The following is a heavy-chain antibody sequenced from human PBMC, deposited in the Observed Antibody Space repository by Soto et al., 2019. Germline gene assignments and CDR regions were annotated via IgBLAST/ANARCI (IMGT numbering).Heavy chain of an antibody. CDR3: AKSPWGSYDFWSGYQGLTFDY. D-gene: IGHD3-3*01. CDR2: INSGGSRT. V-gene: IGHV3-74*01. CDR1: GFTFSDHW. J-gene: IGHJ4*02. Sequence: GGSLRLSCVASGFTFSDHWMHWVRQAPGKGLVWVSRINSGGSRTNYADSVKGRFTISRDNSKNTLYLQMNSLRAEDTAVYYCAKSPWGSYDFWSGYQGLTFDYWGQGTLVTVSS.